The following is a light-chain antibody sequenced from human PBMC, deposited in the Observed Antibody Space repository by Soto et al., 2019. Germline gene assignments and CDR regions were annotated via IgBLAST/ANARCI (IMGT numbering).Light chain of an antibody. V-gene: IGKV1-9*01. J-gene: IGKJ4*01. CDR3: QQLYSYRLT. CDR2: ATS. Sequence: DIQLTQSPSFLSASVGDRVTITCRASQGTSSYLAWYQQKPGKAPNLLIYATSTLQSGVPSRFSGSGSGTEFTLTISNLQPEDFASYYCQQLYSYRLTFRGGTKVEIK. CDR1: QGTSSY.